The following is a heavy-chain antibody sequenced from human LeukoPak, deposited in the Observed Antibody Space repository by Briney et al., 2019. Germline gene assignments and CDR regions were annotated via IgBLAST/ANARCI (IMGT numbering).Heavy chain of an antibody. Sequence: GSLRLSCAASGFTFSTFAMIWVRQPPGKGLEWIGEINHSGSTNYNPSLKSRVTISVDTSKNQFSLKLSSVTAADTAVYYCARSGWFRRIDYWGQGTLVTVSS. CDR3: ARSGWFRRIDY. J-gene: IGHJ4*02. CDR2: INHSGST. D-gene: IGHD3-10*01. CDR1: GFTFSTFA. V-gene: IGHV4-34*01.